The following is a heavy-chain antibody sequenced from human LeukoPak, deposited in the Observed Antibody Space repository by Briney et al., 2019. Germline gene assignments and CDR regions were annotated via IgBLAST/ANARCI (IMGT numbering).Heavy chain of an antibody. CDR2: INHSGST. J-gene: IGHJ4*02. D-gene: IGHD3-16*01. CDR1: GGSFSGYY. Sequence: SETLSLTCGVYGGSFSGYYWSWIRQPPGKGLEWIGEINHSGSTNYNPSLKSRVTISVDTSKNQFSLKLSSVTAADTAVYYCARARLGTLYYFDYWGQGTLVPVSS. CDR3: ARARLGTLYYFDY. V-gene: IGHV4-34*01.